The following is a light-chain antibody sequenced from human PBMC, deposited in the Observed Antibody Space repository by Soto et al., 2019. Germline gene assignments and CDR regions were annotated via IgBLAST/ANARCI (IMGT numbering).Light chain of an antibody. J-gene: IGKJ2*01. CDR1: HSVSNY. Sequence: TLLTQSPGALSLCPGERVTRSCRASHSVSNYLAWFQQKPVQSPRLLIFNTTNRAPGPPARFAGSGSVTDFTLTISSLEPDDFAVYYCQQRQNCPYTFGQGTKLEIK. CDR3: QQRQNCPYT. CDR2: NTT. V-gene: IGKV3-11*01.